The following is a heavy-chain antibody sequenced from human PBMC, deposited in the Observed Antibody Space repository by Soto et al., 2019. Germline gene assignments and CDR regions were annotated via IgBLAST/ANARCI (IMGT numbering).Heavy chain of an antibody. D-gene: IGHD7-27*01. J-gene: IGHJ4*02. CDR1: GFTFSSYA. CDR2: ISYDGSNK. Sequence: QVQLVESGGGVVQPGRSLRLSCAASGFTFSSYAMHWVRQAPGKGLEWVAVISYDGSNKYYADSVKGRFTISRDNSKNTLYLQMNSLRAEDTAVYYCAGGLGSPSGGYWGQGTLVTVSS. V-gene: IGHV3-30-3*01. CDR3: AGGLGSPSGGY.